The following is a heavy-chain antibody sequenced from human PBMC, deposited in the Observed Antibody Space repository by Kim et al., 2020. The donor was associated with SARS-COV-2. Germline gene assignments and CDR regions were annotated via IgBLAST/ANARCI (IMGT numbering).Heavy chain of an antibody. V-gene: IGHV3-21*01. CDR3: ARAGFGELLSWDFGPGGAFDI. CDR2: ISSSSSYI. Sequence: GGSLRLSCAASGFTFSSYSMNWVRQAPGKGLEWVSSISSSSSYIYYADSVKGRFTISRDNAKNSLYLQMNSLRAEDTAVYYCARAGFGELLSWDFGPGGAFDIGGQGTMVPVSS. CDR1: GFTFSSYS. J-gene: IGHJ3*02. D-gene: IGHD3-10*01.